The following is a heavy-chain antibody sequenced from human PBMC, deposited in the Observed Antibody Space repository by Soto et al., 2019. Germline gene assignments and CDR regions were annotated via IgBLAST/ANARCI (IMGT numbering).Heavy chain of an antibody. CDR2: IISNSDGGTT. CDR1: GFSFNNAW. V-gene: IGHV3-15*07. Sequence: EVQLVESGGGLGEPGGSLRLSCAASGFSFNNAWMSWFRQAPGRGLEWVGRIISNSDGGTTEYAAPVNGRFSISRDDSKNTLYLQMNSLKTEHTAVYYCTTDEGDSRSFYNFDYWGQGTLVTVSS. CDR3: TTDEGDSRSFYNFDY. D-gene: IGHD3-16*01. J-gene: IGHJ4*02.